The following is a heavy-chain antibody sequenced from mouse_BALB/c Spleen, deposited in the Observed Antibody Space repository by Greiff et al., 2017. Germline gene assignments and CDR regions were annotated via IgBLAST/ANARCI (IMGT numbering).Heavy chain of an antibody. V-gene: IGHV3-6*02. CDR1: GYSITSGYY. CDR2: ISYDGSN. Sequence: EVQLVESGPGLVKPSQSLSLTCSVTGYSITSGYYWNWIRQFPGNKLEWMGYISYDGSNNYNPSLKNRISITRDTSKNQFFLKLNSVTTEDTATYYCARHSLYWYFDVWGAGTTVTVSS. CDR3: ARHSLYWYFDV. J-gene: IGHJ1*01. D-gene: IGHD6-1*01.